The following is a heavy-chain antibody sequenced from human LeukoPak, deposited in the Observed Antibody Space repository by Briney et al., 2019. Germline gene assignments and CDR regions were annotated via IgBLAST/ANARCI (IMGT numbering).Heavy chain of an antibody. CDR1: GFTFSSYD. Sequence: GSLRLSCAASGFTFSSYDMDWVRQAPGKGLEWVSYNSNSGTTMNYADSVEGRCTISRDNAKKSLYLQMNSLRDEDTAVYYCARVVVGATSHWFDPWGQGTLVTVSS. V-gene: IGHV3-48*02. CDR2: NSNSGTTM. J-gene: IGHJ5*02. D-gene: IGHD1-26*01. CDR3: ARVVVGATSHWFDP.